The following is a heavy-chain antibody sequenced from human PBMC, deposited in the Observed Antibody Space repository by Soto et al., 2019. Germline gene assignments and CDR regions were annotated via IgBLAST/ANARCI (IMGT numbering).Heavy chain of an antibody. CDR1: GDSVTSDSYF. D-gene: IGHD2-21*01. CDR2: SYYSGYYSGST. Sequence: SETLSLTCTVSGDSVTSDSYFWSWNRQAPGKGLEWIGNSYYSGYYSGSTNHNPSLKSRVTVSVATSKNQSSLKLRSVTTADTAVYYCARDYKRENCGAVRCNSLDVWGQGTTVTVSS. J-gene: IGHJ6*02. CDR3: ARDYKRENCGAVRCNSLDV. V-gene: IGHV4-61*01.